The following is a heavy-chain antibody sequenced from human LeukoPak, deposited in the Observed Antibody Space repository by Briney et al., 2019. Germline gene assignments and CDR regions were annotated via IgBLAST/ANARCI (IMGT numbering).Heavy chain of an antibody. D-gene: IGHD5-12*01. CDR1: GFTFSSYA. V-gene: IGHV3-30*04. CDR2: ISYDGSNK. Sequence: GGSLRLSCAASGFTFSSYAMHRVRQAPGKGLEWVAVISYDGSNKYYADSVKGRFTISRDNSKNTLYLQMNSLRAEDTAVYYCARDGPRIVATTLLFDYWGQGTLVTVSS. CDR3: ARDGPRIVATTLLFDY. J-gene: IGHJ4*02.